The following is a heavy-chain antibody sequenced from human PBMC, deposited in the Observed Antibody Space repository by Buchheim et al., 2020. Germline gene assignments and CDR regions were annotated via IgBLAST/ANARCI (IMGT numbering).Heavy chain of an antibody. CDR2: IYYSGST. Sequence: QLQLQESGPGLVKPSETLSLTCTVSGGSISSSSYYWGWIRQPPGKGLEWIGSIYYSGSTYYNPSLKSRVTISVDTSKNQFSLKLSSVTAADTAVYYCASTAGYSSSLMYFQHWGQGTL. CDR3: ASTAGYSSSLMYFQH. J-gene: IGHJ1*01. CDR1: GGSISSSSYY. D-gene: IGHD6-13*01. V-gene: IGHV4-39*01.